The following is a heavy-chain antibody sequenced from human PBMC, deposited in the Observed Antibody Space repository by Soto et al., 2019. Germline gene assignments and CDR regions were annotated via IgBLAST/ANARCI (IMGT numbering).Heavy chain of an antibody. V-gene: IGHV3-30-3*01. CDR3: ARKEYCSSTSCFNYYYYGMDV. D-gene: IGHD2-2*01. CDR2: ISYDGSNK. CDR1: GFTFSSYA. Sequence: GGSLRLSCAASGFTFSSYAMHWVRQAPGKGLEWVAVISYDGSNKYYADSVKGRFTISRDNSKNTLYLQMNSLRAEDTAVYYCARKEYCSSTSCFNYYYYGMDVWGQGTTVTVSS. J-gene: IGHJ6*02.